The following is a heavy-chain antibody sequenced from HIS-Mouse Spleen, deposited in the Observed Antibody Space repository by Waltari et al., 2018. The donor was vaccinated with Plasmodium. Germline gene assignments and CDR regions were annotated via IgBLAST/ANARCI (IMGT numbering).Heavy chain of an antibody. Sequence: EVQLVESGGGLVQPGGSMRLSCAASGFTVRSNSMSWVRQAPGKGLEWVSVIYSGGSTYYADSVKGRFTISRDNSKNTLYLQMNSLRAEDTAVYYCATPRVGGSYFDYWGQGTLVTVSS. J-gene: IGHJ4*02. V-gene: IGHV3-66*01. CDR3: ATPRVGGSYFDY. CDR2: IYSGGST. D-gene: IGHD1-26*01. CDR1: GFTVRSNS.